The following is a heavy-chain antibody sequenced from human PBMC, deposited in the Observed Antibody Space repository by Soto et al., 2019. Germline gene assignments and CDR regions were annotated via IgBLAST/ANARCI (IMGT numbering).Heavy chain of an antibody. CDR2: INPSGGST. CDR1: GYTFTSYY. CDR3: ASATAAGKGASSYYYYGMDV. Sequence: GASVKVSCKASGYTFTSYYMHWVRQAPGQGLEWMGIINPSGGSTSYAQKFQGRVTMTRDTSASTAYMELSSLRSEDTAVYYCASATAAGKGASSYYYYGMDVWGQGTTVTVSS. V-gene: IGHV1-46*01. D-gene: IGHD6-13*01. J-gene: IGHJ6*02.